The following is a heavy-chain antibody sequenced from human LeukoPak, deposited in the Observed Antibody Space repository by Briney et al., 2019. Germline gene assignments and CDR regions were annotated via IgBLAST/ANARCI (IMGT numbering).Heavy chain of an antibody. CDR3: ARGPLGITMVRGAKLDY. CDR1: GGSISSSNW. D-gene: IGHD3-10*01. V-gene: IGHV4-4*02. J-gene: IGHJ4*02. Sequence: SETLSLTCAVSGGSISSSNWWSWVRQPPGKGLEWIGEIYHSGSTNYNPSLKSRVTISVDKSKNQFSLKLSSVTAAGTAVYYCARGPLGITMVRGAKLDYWGQGTLVTVSS. CDR2: IYHSGST.